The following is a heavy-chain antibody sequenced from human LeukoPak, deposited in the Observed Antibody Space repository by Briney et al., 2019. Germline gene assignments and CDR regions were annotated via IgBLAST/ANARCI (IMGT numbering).Heavy chain of an antibody. CDR3: AREVDRVFDY. V-gene: IGHV3-64*02. CDR2: ISSNGDNT. CDR1: GFTFSSYS. J-gene: IGHJ4*02. D-gene: IGHD2-2*01. Sequence: GGSLRLSCAASGFTFSSYSMHWLRQAPGKGLAYVSDISSNGDNTYYAGSVKGRFTISRDNSKNTLCLQMGSLRVEDMGVYYCAREVDRVFDYWGQGNLVTVSS.